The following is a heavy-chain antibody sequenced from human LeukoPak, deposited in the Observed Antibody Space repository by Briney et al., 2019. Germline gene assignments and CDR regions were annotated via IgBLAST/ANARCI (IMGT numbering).Heavy chain of an antibody. Sequence: PGGSLRLSCAASGFTFSSYAMSWVRQAPGKGLEWVAGTSYDGTNKKYVESVKGRFTISRDNSNNMLYLQMNSLRAEDTAMYYVSRGSIVGTILPFDYWGQGTLVTVSS. CDR3: SRGSIVGTILPFDY. V-gene: IGHV3-30*03. J-gene: IGHJ4*02. CDR1: GFTFSSYA. CDR2: TSYDGTNK. D-gene: IGHD2-21*01.